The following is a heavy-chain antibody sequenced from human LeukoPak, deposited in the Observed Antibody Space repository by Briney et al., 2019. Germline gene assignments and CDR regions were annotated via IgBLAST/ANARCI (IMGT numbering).Heavy chain of an antibody. D-gene: IGHD6-13*01. CDR3: AKCAVSSWLSYCYYYYMDV. V-gene: IGHV3-23*01. CDR2: ISGSGGST. CDR1: GFTFSSYA. Sequence: GGSLRLSCAASGFTFSSYAMSWVRQAPGKGLEWVSAISGSGGSTYYADSVKGRFTISRDNSKNTLYLQMNSLRAEDTAVYYCAKCAVSSWLSYCYYYYMDVWGKGTTVTVSS. J-gene: IGHJ6*03.